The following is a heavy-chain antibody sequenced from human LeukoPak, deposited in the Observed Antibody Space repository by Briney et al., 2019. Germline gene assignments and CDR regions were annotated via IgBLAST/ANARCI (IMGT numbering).Heavy chain of an antibody. CDR3: ARANLRGDWFDP. V-gene: IGHV1-69*13. D-gene: IGHD5/OR15-5a*01. J-gene: IGHJ5*02. CDR2: IIPIFGTA. CDR1: GGTFSSYA. Sequence: SVKVSCKASGGTFSSYAISWVRQAPGQGLEWMGGIIPIFGTANYAQEFQGRVTITADESTSTAYMELSSLRSEDTAVYYCARANLRGDWFDPWGQGTLVTVSS.